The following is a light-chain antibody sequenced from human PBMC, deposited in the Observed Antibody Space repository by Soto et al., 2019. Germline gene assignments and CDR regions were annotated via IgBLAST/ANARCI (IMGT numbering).Light chain of an antibody. V-gene: IGLV2-14*03. CDR1: SSDIGSHDY. Sequence: QSAPTQPASVSGSPGQSITISCTGTSSDIGSHDYVSWYQHHPGKAPKLLIVGNTIRPSGVPDRFSASTSGTSASLAITGLQAEDEGDYYCQSYDSTLSARYVFGTGTKLTVL. CDR3: QSYDSTLSARYV. CDR2: GNT. J-gene: IGLJ1*01.